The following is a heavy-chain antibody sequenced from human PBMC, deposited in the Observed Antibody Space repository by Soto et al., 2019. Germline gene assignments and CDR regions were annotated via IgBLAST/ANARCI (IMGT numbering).Heavy chain of an antibody. CDR2: IYFRGST. CDR1: GGSISSGHYY. CDR3: ARIYDSSGYVDY. Sequence: QVQLQESGPGLVKPSQTLSLTCTVSGGSISSGHYYWSWIRQPPGKGLEWIGNIYFRGSTYYSPSLKGRGTISVGTSKNQFSLKLSSVTAADTAVYYCARIYDSSGYVDYWGQGTLVTVSS. V-gene: IGHV4-30-4*01. J-gene: IGHJ4*02. D-gene: IGHD3-22*01.